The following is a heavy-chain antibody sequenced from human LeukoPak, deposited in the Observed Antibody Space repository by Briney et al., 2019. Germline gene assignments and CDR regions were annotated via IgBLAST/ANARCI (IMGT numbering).Heavy chain of an antibody. Sequence: ASVKVSCKASGYTFTSYRISWVRQAPGQGLEWMGWISAYNGNTNYAQKFQDRVTMTTDTSTNTAYMELRSLRSEDTAVYYCARAGTYDFWSGYYPNYYYYGMDVWGQGTTVTVSS. D-gene: IGHD3-3*01. J-gene: IGHJ6*02. CDR2: ISAYNGNT. CDR1: GYTFTSYR. CDR3: ARAGTYDFWSGYYPNYYYYGMDV. V-gene: IGHV1-18*01.